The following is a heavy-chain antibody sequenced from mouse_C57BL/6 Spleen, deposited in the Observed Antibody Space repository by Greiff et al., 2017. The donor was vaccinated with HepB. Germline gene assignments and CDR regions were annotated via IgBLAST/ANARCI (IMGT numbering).Heavy chain of an antibody. CDR2: INPNNGGT. CDR1: GYTFTDYY. D-gene: IGHD1-1*01. V-gene: IGHV1-26*01. Sequence: EVQLQQSGPELVKPGASVKISCKASGYTFTDYYMNWVKQSHGKSLEWIGDINPNNGGTSYNQKFKGKATLTVDKSCSTAYMELRSLTSEDSAVYYCARGDYYGSSPLYAMDYWGQGTSVTVSS. CDR3: ARGDYYGSSPLYAMDY. J-gene: IGHJ4*01.